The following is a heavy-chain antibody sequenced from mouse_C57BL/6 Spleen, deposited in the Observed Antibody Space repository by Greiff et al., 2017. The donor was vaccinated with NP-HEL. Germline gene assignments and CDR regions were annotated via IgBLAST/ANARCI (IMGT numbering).Heavy chain of an antibody. CDR3: AREAYYYGRSYFDY. CDR2: INPNNGGT. Sequence: VQLQQSGPELVKPGASVKISCKASGYTFTDYYMNWVKQSHGKSLEWIGDINPNNGGTSYNQKFKGKATLTVDKSSSTAYMELRSLTSEDSAVYYCAREAYYYGRSYFDYWGQGTTLTVSS. CDR1: GYTFTDYY. V-gene: IGHV1-26*01. D-gene: IGHD1-1*01. J-gene: IGHJ2*01.